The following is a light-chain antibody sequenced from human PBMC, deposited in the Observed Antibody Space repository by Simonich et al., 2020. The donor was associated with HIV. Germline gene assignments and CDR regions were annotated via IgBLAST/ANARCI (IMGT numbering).Light chain of an antibody. V-gene: IGKV4-1*01. CDR2: LAS. CDR1: QSVLHSSNNKNY. Sequence: DIVMTQSPDSLAVSLGERDTINCKSSQSVLHSSNNKNYLVWYQQKPGQPPKLLIYLASTRESGVPDRFSGSGSGTDFTLTITSLQAEDVAVYFCQQYYSTPLTFGGGTKVEIK. J-gene: IGKJ4*01. CDR3: QQYYSTPLT.